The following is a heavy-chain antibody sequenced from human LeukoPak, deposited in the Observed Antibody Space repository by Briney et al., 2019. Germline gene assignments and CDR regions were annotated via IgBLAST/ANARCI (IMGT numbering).Heavy chain of an antibody. CDR1: GFTFSSFW. CDR3: VRSRWGDFDH. V-gene: IGHV3-74*01. D-gene: IGHD3-16*01. J-gene: IGHJ4*02. CDR2: IDYDGTTT. Sequence: PGGSLRLSCAASGFTFSSFWMHWVRQAPGKGLVWVSRIDYDGTTTAYADSVKGRFTISRDNAKNTLFLQLNSLRVEDTAVYFCVRSRWGDFDHWGQGNLVPVSS.